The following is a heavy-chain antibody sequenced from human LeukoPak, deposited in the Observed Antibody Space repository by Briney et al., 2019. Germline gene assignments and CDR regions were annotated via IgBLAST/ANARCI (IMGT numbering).Heavy chain of an antibody. CDR3: ARGGYSGYADYIDY. J-gene: IGHJ4*02. D-gene: IGHD5-12*01. CDR2: INPNSGGT. Sequence: ASVKVSCKASGYTFTGYYMHWVRQAPGQGLEWMGWINPNSGGTNYAQRFQGRVTMTRDTSISTAYMELSRLRSDDTAVYYCARGGYSGYADYIDYWGQGTLVTVSS. V-gene: IGHV1-2*02. CDR1: GYTFTGYY.